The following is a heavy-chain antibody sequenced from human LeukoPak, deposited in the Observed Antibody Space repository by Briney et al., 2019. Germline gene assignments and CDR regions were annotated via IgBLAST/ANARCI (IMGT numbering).Heavy chain of an antibody. V-gene: IGHV1-2*02. CDR1: GYTFTGYY. CDR2: INPNSGGT. D-gene: IGHD5-18*01. Sequence: ASVKVSCKASGYTFTGYYMHWVRQAPGQGLEWMGWINPNSGGTNCAQKFQGRVTMTRDTSISTAYMELSRLRSDDTAVYYCARGYSDVRGYSYGTYCWGQGTLVTVSS. J-gene: IGHJ4*02. CDR3: ARGYSDVRGYSYGTYC.